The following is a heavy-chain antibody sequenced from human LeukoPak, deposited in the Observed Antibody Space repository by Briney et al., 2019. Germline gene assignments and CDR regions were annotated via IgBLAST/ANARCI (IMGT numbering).Heavy chain of an antibody. D-gene: IGHD1-26*01. CDR1: GYTFTVYH. J-gene: IGHJ4*02. CDR3: ATVVGARGGDYFDY. CDR2: MNPNSGGT. Sequence: SVKVSCKASGYTFTVYHMHWVRQAPGQGLEWMGCMNPNSGGTNYAQKFQGRVTMTRDTSISTAYMELSRLRSDDTAVYYCATVVGARGGDYFDYWGQGTLVTVSS. V-gene: IGHV1-2*02.